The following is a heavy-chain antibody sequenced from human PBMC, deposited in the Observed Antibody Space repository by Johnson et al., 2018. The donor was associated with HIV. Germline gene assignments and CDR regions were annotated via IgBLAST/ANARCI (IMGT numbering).Heavy chain of an antibody. CDR1: GFTFDDYA. J-gene: IGHJ3*02. V-gene: IGHV3-9*01. CDR2: LSWNSGNI. Sequence: VQLVESGGGLVQPGRSLRLSCAASGFTFDDYAMHWVRQAPGKGLEWVSSLSWNSGNIAYADSVKGRFTISRDNSKNTLYLQMNSLRAEDTAVYYCAKDGERAVAAAFDIWGQGTMVTVSS. D-gene: IGHD6-19*01. CDR3: AKDGERAVAAAFDI.